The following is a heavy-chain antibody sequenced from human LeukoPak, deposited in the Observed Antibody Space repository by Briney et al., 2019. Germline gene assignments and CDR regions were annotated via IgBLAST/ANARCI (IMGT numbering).Heavy chain of an antibody. J-gene: IGHJ3*02. CDR1: GGSISSYY. Sequence: SETLSLTCTVSGGSISSYYWGWIRQPPGKGLEWIGSIYYSGSTYYNPSLKSRVTISVDTSKNQFSLKLSSVTAADTAVYYCASGGSSSWYPDAFDIWGQGTMVTVSS. V-gene: IGHV4-39*01. D-gene: IGHD6-13*01. CDR2: IYYSGST. CDR3: ASGGSSSWYPDAFDI.